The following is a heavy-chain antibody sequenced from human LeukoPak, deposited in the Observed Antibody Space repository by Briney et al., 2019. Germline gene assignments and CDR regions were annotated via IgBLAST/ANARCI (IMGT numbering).Heavy chain of an antibody. V-gene: IGHV3-30*04. CDR3: ARGGPLPDY. D-gene: IGHD3-16*01. CDR1: GFTFSSYV. CDR2: ISYDGNNK. Sequence: GGSLRLSCAASGFTFSSYVMHWVRQAPGKGLEWVAVISYDGNNKYYADSVKGRFTISRDNSKNTLYLQMNSLRAEDTAAYYCARGGPLPDYWGQGTLVTVSS. J-gene: IGHJ4*02.